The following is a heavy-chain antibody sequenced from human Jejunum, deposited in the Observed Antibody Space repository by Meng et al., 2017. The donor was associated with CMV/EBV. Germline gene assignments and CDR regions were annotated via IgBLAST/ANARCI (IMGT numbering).Heavy chain of an antibody. CDR3: ARLSDS. Sequence: LRIPHSASEFPFGIPPLSCVRQAPGKGLKWVASITGSRGNTYYSDSVMGRFTISRDNSKNTLYLQMNSLRADDTAVYYCARLSDSLGQGTLVTRLL. D-gene: IGHD2-15*01. J-gene: IGHJ4*02. CDR2: ITGSRGNT. V-gene: IGHV3-23*01. CDR1: EFPFGIPP.